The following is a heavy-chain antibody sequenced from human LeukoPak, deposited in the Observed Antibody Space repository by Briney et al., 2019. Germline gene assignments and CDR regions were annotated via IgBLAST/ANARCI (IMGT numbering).Heavy chain of an antibody. CDR1: GFTFSSYG. D-gene: IGHD2-15*01. CDR2: ISYDGSNE. Sequence: GGSLRLSCAASGFTFSSYGMHWVRQAPGKGLEWVAVISYDGSNEYYADSVKGRFTISRDNSKNTLYLQMNSLRAEDTAVYYCAKDPGVVVVAATGLDYWGQGTLVTVSS. J-gene: IGHJ4*02. V-gene: IGHV3-30*18. CDR3: AKDPGVVVVAATGLDY.